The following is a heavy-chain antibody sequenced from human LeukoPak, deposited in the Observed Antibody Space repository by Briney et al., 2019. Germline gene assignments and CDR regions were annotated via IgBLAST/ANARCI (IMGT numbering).Heavy chain of an antibody. J-gene: IGHJ4*02. CDR1: GFTFDDYA. Sequence: PGGSLRLSCAASGFTFDDYAMHWVRQAPGRGLEWVSLISGDGDSTYYADSVKGRFTISRDNSENSLYLLMNSLRTEETALYYCAKDMTYYGSGSYYNGWGQGTLVTVSS. CDR3: AKDMTYYGSGSYYNG. D-gene: IGHD3-10*01. CDR2: ISGDGDST. V-gene: IGHV3-43*02.